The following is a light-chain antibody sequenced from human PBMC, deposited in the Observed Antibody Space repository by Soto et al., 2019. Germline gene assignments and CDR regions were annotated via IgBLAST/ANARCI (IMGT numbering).Light chain of an antibody. V-gene: IGLV2-11*01. Sequence: QSALTQPRSVSGSPGQSVTISCTGTSSDVGAYNFVSWYQHNPRKAPKLMIFDVSARPSGVPDRFSGSKSANTASLTISGLQTEDEADYYCCSYAGTYIPLFGGGTKLTVL. CDR2: DVS. CDR3: CSYAGTYIPL. CDR1: SSDVGAYNF. J-gene: IGLJ2*01.